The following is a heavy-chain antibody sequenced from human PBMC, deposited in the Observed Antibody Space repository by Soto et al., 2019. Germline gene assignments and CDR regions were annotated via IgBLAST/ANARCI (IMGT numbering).Heavy chain of an antibody. CDR3: ARDRGYYYDSSGYYDFDF. Sequence: QVQLVESGGGVVQPGRSLRVSCAASGFTFSHYAMHWVRQAPGKGLEWVAVVSYDGTKQFYADSVKGRFTISRDSAKSPLYLQMNNLRDEDTAVYFCARDRGYYYDSSGYYDFDFWGQGTLVTVSS. CDR2: VSYDGTKQ. CDR1: GFTFSHYA. V-gene: IGHV3-30-3*01. D-gene: IGHD3-22*01. J-gene: IGHJ4*02.